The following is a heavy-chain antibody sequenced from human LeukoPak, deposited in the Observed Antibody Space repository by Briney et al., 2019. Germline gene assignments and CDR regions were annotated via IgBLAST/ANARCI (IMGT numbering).Heavy chain of an antibody. D-gene: IGHD6-13*01. CDR3: ATAAAGTFDFDY. V-gene: IGHV1-24*01. J-gene: IGHJ4*02. Sequence: ASVTVSFKVSGYTLTELSMHWVRQAPGKGLEGMGGFDPEDGETIYAQKFQGRVTMTEDTSTDTAYMELSSLRSEDTAVYYCATAAAGTFDFDYWGQGTLVTVSS. CDR2: FDPEDGET. CDR1: GYTLTELS.